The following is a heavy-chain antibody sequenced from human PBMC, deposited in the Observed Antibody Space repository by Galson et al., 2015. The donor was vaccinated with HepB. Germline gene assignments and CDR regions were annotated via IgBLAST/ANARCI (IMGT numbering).Heavy chain of an antibody. CDR2: IYYSGST. CDR3: AREKFSSGWSEGVDY. J-gene: IGHJ4*02. CDR1: GGSISSADYF. D-gene: IGHD6-19*01. Sequence: LTCTVSGGSISSADYFWSWVRQPPGKGLEWIGYIYYSGSTYYNPSLKSRVSISIDTSKNQFSLKLNSVTAADTAVYYCAREKFSSGWSEGVDYWGQGTLVTVSS. V-gene: IGHV4-30-4*01.